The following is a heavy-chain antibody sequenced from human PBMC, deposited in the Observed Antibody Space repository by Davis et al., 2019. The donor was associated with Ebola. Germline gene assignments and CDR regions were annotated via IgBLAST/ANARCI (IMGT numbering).Heavy chain of an antibody. V-gene: IGHV4-39*07. CDR3: ARGKKDIVVVPAAVGHYYYYYYYMDV. J-gene: IGHJ6*03. CDR1: GGSISSSSYY. D-gene: IGHD2-2*01. Sequence: SETLSLTCTVSGGSISSSSYYWGWIRQPPGKGLEWIGSIYYSGSTNYNPSLKSRVTMSVDTSKNQFSLKLSSVTAADTAVYYCARGKKDIVVVPAAVGHYYYYYYYMDVWGKGTTVTVSS. CDR2: IYYSGST.